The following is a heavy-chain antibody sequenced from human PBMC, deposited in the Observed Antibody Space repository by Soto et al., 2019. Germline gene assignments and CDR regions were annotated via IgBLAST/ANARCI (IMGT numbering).Heavy chain of an antibody. V-gene: IGHV3-23*01. J-gene: IGHJ4*02. D-gene: IGHD1-26*01. CDR3: AKDKFQGAYRVFDN. Sequence: PGGSLRLSCAASRFTFSSYGMNWVQQAPGRGLEWVSGISHSGSRTDYADSVKGRFSISRDNSNNTLFLQMNSLRAEDTAVYYCAKDKFQGAYRVFDNWGQGTPVTVSS. CDR2: ISHSGSRT. CDR1: RFTFSSYG.